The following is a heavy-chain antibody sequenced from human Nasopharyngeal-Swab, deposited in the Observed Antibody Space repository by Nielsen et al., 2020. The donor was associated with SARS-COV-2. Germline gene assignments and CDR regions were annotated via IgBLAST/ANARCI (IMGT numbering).Heavy chain of an antibody. CDR2: INHGGTT. V-gene: IGHV4-34*01. CDR3: ARVSVMYNWKGVVDY. J-gene: IGHJ4*02. D-gene: IGHD1-20*01. Sequence: WIRQPPGKGLEWIGEINHGGTTNYNPPLKSRVTVSVDTSKNQFSLRLTSVTAADTAVYYCARVSVMYNWKGVVDYWGQGTLVTVSS.